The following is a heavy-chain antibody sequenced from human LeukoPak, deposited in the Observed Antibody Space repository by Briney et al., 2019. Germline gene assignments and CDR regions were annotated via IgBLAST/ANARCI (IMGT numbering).Heavy chain of an antibody. D-gene: IGHD3-16*01. CDR2: IRLDGTLQ. CDR1: GFAFSSYG. J-gene: IGHJ5*02. V-gene: IGHV3-30*02. CDR3: ARSGGSYGPGP. Sequence: GGSLRLSCAASGFAFSSYGMHWVRQAPGKGLQWLAFIRLDGTLQYYADSVKGRFTVSRDNSLNTLYLQMNSLSGDDTAVYFCARSGGSYGPGPWGQGTLVTVAS.